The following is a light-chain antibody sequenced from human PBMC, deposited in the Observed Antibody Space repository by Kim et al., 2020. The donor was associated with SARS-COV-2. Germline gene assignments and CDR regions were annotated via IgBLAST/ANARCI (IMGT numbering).Light chain of an antibody. J-gene: IGLJ3*02. CDR2: GKN. CDR1: SLRSYY. CDR3: NSRDSSGNPRWV. Sequence: GQTVRITCQGGSLRSYYASWYQQKPGQAAVLVIYGKNNRPSGIPDRFSGSSSGNTASLPITGAQAEDEADYYCNSRDSSGNPRWVFGGGTKLTVL. V-gene: IGLV3-19*01.